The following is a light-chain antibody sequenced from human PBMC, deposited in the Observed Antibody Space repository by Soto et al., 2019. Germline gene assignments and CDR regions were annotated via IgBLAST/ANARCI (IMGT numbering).Light chain of an antibody. Sequence: ESVLTQSPGTLSLSPGERATLSCRASQSVSSSYLAWYQQKPGQAPRLLIYSASSRATGIPDRFSGSGSGTDFTLTISRLEPEDFAVYYCQQFVDSSYTFGQGTKLEIK. V-gene: IGKV3-20*01. J-gene: IGKJ2*01. CDR2: SAS. CDR1: QSVSSSY. CDR3: QQFVDSSYT.